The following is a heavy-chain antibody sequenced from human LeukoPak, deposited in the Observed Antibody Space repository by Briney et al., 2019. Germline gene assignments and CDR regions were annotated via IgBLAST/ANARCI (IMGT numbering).Heavy chain of an antibody. J-gene: IGHJ4*02. V-gene: IGHV4-34*01. CDR1: GGSFSGYY. CDR2: INHSGST. D-gene: IGHD6-6*01. CDR3: AKDRRSSYLDY. Sequence: PSETLSLTCAVYGGSFSGYYWSWIRQPPGKGLEWIGEINHSGSTNYNPSLKSRVTISVDTSKNQFSLKLSSVTAADTAVYYCAKDRRSSYLDYWGQGTLVTVSS.